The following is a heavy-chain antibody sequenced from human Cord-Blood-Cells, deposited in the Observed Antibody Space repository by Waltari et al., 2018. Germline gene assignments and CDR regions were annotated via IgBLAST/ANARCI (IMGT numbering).Heavy chain of an antibody. CDR1: GGTFSSYA. Sequence: QVQLVQSGAAVKKPGSSVKVSCKASGGTFSSYAIRWVRQAPGQGLEWMGRIIPILGIANYAQKFQGRVTITADKSTSTAYMELSSLRSEDTAVYYCARVAYYDILTGYDYWGQGTLVTVSS. J-gene: IGHJ4*02. CDR3: ARVAYYDILTGYDY. V-gene: IGHV1-69*09. D-gene: IGHD3-9*01. CDR2: IIPILGIA.